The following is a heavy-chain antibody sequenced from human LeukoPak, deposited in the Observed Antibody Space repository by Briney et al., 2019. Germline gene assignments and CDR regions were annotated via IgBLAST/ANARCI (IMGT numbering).Heavy chain of an antibody. CDR1: GGSISSSSYY. V-gene: IGHV4-39*07. CDR2: IYYSGST. D-gene: IGHD5-18*01. J-gene: IGHJ4*02. CDR3: ARDLRTAMVTSPFDY. Sequence: SETLSLTCTVSGGSISSSSYYWGWIRQPPGKGLEWIGSIYYSGSTYYNPSLKSRVTISVDTSKNQFSLKLSSVTAADTAVYYCARDLRTAMVTSPFDYWGQGTLVTVSS.